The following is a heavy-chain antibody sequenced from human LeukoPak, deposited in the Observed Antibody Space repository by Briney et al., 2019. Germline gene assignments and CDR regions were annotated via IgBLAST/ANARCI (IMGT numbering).Heavy chain of an antibody. CDR2: IYYSGST. CDR3: ASQKVLLWFGELLFDP. J-gene: IGHJ5*02. V-gene: IGHV4-39*01. CDR1: GGSISSSSYY. D-gene: IGHD3-10*01. Sequence: SETLSLTCAVYGGSISSSSYYWGWIRQPPGKGLEWIGGIYYSGSTYYNPSLKSRVTISVDTSKNQFSLKLSSVTAADTAVYYCASQKVLLWFGELLFDPWGQGTLVTVSS.